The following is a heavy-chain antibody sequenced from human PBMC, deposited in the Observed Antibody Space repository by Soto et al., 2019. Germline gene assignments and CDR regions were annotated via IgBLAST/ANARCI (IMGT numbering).Heavy chain of an antibody. CDR2: IYYSGST. CDR1: GGSISSGGYY. J-gene: IGHJ5*02. CDR3: ASRYFSSTSCYPNNCFLP. D-gene: IGHD2-2*01. Sequence: PSETLSLTCTVSGGSISSGGYYWSWIRQHTGKGLEWIGYIYYSGSTYYNPSLKSRVTISVDTSKNQFSLKLSSVTAADTAVYYCASRYFSSTSCYPNNCFLPSGPATLVTVSS. V-gene: IGHV4-31*03.